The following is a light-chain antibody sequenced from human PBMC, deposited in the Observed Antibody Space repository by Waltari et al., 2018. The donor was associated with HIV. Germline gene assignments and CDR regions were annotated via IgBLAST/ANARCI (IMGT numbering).Light chain of an antibody. J-gene: IGLJ1*01. CDR1: SSNIGSNT. CDR3: AAWDDSLNGLYV. Sequence: QSLLTQPPSASGNPGQRVTISCSGSSSNIGSNTVNWYQQLPGTAPKLLIYSTNERPSGVPDRFSGSKSGTSASLAISGLQSDDEADYYCAAWDDSLNGLYVFGTGTKVTVL. CDR2: STN. V-gene: IGLV1-44*01.